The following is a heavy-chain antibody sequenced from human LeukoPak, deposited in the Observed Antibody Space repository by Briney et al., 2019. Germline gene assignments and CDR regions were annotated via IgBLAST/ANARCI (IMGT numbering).Heavy chain of an antibody. V-gene: IGHV1-24*01. CDR3: ATEKWYCSGGSCYSFY. CDR1: GYTLTELS. D-gene: IGHD2-15*01. J-gene: IGHJ4*02. Sequence: ASVKVSCKVSGYTLTELSMHWVRQAPGKGLEWMGGFDPEDGETIYAQKFQGRVTMTEDTSTDTAYMELGSLRSEDTAVYYCATEKWYCSGGSCYSFYWGQGTLVTVSS. CDR2: FDPEDGET.